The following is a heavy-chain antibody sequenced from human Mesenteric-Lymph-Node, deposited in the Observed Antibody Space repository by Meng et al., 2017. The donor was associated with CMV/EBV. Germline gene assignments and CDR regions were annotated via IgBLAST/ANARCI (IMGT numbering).Heavy chain of an antibody. CDR2: IYSGGSTT. CDR3: AKDYSNSPYYYYGMDV. D-gene: IGHD4-11*01. Sequence: GGSLRLSCVASGFTFSTYTMNWVRQAPGKGLEWVSVIYSGGSTTYYEDSVKGRFTISRDDSRNTLYLQMNSLRAEDTAVYYCAKDYSNSPYYYYGMDVWGQGTTVTVSS. V-gene: IGHV3-23*03. CDR1: GFTFSTYT. J-gene: IGHJ6*02.